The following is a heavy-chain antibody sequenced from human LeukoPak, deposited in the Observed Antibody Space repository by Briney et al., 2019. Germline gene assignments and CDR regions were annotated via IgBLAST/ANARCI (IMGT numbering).Heavy chain of an antibody. CDR1: VVSISSYY. D-gene: IGHD3-22*01. CDR2: IYYSGST. CDR3: ARGYDSSGYYLYFDY. Sequence: SETLSLTCTLSVVSISSYYWSWIRQPPGKGLEWIGYIYYSGSTNYNPSLKSRVTISVDTSKNQFSLKLSSVTAADTAVYYCARGYDSSGYYLYFDYWGQGTLVTVSS. J-gene: IGHJ4*02. V-gene: IGHV4-59*01.